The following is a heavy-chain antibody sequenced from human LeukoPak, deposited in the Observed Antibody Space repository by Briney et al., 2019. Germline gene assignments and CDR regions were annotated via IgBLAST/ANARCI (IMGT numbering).Heavy chain of an antibody. D-gene: IGHD3-22*01. CDR1: GGSISSGTYY. CDR2: IYTSDNT. CDR3: ARARQIDSLGYYVDY. J-gene: IGHJ4*02. V-gene: IGHV4-61*02. Sequence: SETLSLTCTVSGGSISSGTYYWSWIRQPAGKGLEWIGRIYTSDNTDYNPSLKSRVTISVDTSKNQFSLKLSSVTAADTAVYYCARARQIDSLGYYVDYWGQGTLVTVSS.